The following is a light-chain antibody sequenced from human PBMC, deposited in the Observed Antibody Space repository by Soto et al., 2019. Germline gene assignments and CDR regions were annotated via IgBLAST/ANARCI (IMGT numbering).Light chain of an antibody. CDR3: QQYGSSPWT. J-gene: IGKJ1*01. V-gene: IGKV3-20*01. Sequence: EIVLTQSPGTLSLSPGERATLSCRASQSVSSSYLAWYQQKPGQAPRLLIYGASSRATGIPDRFSGSWSGTDFTLTISRLEPEDFAVYYCQQYGSSPWTFGQGTKVDI. CDR2: GAS. CDR1: QSVSSSY.